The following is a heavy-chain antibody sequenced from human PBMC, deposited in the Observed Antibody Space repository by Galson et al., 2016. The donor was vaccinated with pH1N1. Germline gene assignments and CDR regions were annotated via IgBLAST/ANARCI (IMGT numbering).Heavy chain of an antibody. CDR1: AFNVRSDY. CDR2: IYPDGAT. Sequence: SLRLSCATSAFNVRSDYLSWIRQAPGKGLEWLSIIYPDGATYDADSPNGRFSISRDNLKNTLHLQMNGLRPEDTGLYYCARGRLPNLADSWGQGTLVTVSS. V-gene: IGHV3-66*02. CDR3: ARGRLPNLADS. J-gene: IGHJ4*02. D-gene: IGHD6-19*01.